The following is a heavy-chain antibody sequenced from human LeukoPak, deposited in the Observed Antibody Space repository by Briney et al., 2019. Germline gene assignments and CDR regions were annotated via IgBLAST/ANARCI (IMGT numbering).Heavy chain of an antibody. CDR2: IYPGDSDT. D-gene: IGHD3-22*01. J-gene: IGHJ3*02. CDR1: GYSFTSYW. Sequence: GESLKISCKGSGYSFTSYWIGWVRQMPGKGLEWMGIIYPGDSDTRYSPSFQGQVTISADKSISTAYLQWSSLKASDTAMYYCARQGPLYPGTISDYYDSSGPDAFDIWGQGTMVTVSS. V-gene: IGHV5-51*01. CDR3: ARQGPLYPGTISDYYDSSGPDAFDI.